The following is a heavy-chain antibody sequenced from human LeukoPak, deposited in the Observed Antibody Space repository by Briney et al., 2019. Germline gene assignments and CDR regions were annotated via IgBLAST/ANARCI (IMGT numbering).Heavy chain of an antibody. J-gene: IGHJ4*02. Sequence: GGSLRLSCAASGFTFSSCAMSWVREAPGKGLEWVSAISGSGGSTYYADSVKGRFTISRDNSKNTLYLQMNSLRAEDTAVYYCAKEDPVGYCSGGSCYGRKPKDYWGQGTLVTVSS. V-gene: IGHV3-23*01. CDR2: ISGSGGST. CDR3: AKEDPVGYCSGGSCYGRKPKDY. CDR1: GFTFSSCA. D-gene: IGHD2-15*01.